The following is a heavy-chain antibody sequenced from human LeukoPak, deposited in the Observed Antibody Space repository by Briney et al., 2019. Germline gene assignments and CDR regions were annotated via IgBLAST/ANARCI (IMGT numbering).Heavy chain of an antibody. V-gene: IGHV4-59*01. Sequence: PSETLSLTCTVSGGSISSYYWSWIRQPPGKGLEWIGYIYYSGSTNYNPSLKSRVTISVDTSKNQFSLKLSSVTAADTAVYYCARALAGGDYVSPDYWGQGTLVTVSS. CDR1: GGSISSYY. CDR3: ARALAGGDYVSPDY. CDR2: IYYSGST. J-gene: IGHJ4*02. D-gene: IGHD4-17*01.